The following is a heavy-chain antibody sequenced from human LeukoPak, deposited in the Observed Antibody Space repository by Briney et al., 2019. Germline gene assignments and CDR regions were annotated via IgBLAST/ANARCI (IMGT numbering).Heavy chain of an antibody. CDR1: GGSISSSN. CDR3: VKDRGILLWFGEFDS. CDR2: IRYDGSND. J-gene: IGHJ4*02. Sequence: LSLTCAVSGGSISSSNWWSWVRQPPGKGLEWVAVIRYDGSNDYYADSVKGRFTISRDNSKNTLYLQMNTLRPEDTALYYCVKDRGILLWFGEFDSWGQGTLVTVSS. D-gene: IGHD3-10*01. V-gene: IGHV3-30*18.